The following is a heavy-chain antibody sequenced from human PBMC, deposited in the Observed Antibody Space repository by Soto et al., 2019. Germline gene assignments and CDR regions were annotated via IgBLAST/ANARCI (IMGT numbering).Heavy chain of an antibody. J-gene: IGHJ5*02. V-gene: IGHV3-23*01. CDR3: AKIRRRYFDWLRRSPDDPVGP. CDR1: GFTFSTYA. D-gene: IGHD3-9*01. Sequence: PGGCLRLSCEASGFTFSTYAMSWVRQAPGKGLEWVSGISGGGDYSADTYFADSVKGRFTISRDSSKNTVYLQMNSLRAEDTAVYYCAKIRRRYFDWLRRSPDDPVGPWGQGTLVTVSS. CDR2: ISGGGDYSADT.